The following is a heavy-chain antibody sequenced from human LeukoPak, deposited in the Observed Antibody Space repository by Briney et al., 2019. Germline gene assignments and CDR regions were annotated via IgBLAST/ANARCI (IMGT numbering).Heavy chain of an antibody. J-gene: IGHJ6*03. V-gene: IGHV1-24*01. Sequence: ASVKVSCKVSGYTLTELSMHWVRQAPGKGLEWMGGFDPEDGETIYAQKFQGRVTMTEDTSTDTAHMELSSLRSEDTAVYYCATDHPPFIRYYYMDVWGKGTTVTVSS. CDR3: ATDHPPFIRYYYMDV. CDR1: GYTLTELS. CDR2: FDPEDGET.